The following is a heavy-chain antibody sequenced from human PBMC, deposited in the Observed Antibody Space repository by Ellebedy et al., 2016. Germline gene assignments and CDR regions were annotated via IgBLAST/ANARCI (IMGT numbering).Heavy chain of an antibody. CDR1: GFTFSSYA. V-gene: IGHV3-23*01. J-gene: IGHJ6*03. CDR3: ARGIYSSAINYYMDV. Sequence: GGSLRLSXEASGFTFSSYAMSWVRLIPGKGLECASGLSGSGATTYYADSVKGRFTISRDNSKNTLYLQMNSLRAEDTAVYYCARGIYSSAINYYMDVWGKGTTVTVSS. CDR2: LSGSGATT. D-gene: IGHD6-19*01.